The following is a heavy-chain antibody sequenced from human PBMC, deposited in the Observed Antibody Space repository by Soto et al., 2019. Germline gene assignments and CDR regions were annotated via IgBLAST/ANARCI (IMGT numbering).Heavy chain of an antibody. J-gene: IGHJ4*02. CDR1: GFTFSSYA. Sequence: EVQLLESGGGLVQPGGSLRLSCAASGFTFSSYAMRWVRQAPVQGLEWVSAISGSGGSTYYAGSVKGRFTISRDNSKNTLYLQTNSLRAEDTAVYYCARRGSGSYYDYWGQGTLVTVSS. CDR2: ISGSGGST. D-gene: IGHD1-26*01. V-gene: IGHV3-23*01. CDR3: ARRGSGSYYDY.